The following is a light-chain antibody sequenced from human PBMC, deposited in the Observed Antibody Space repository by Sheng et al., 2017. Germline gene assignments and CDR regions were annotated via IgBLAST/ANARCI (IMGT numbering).Light chain of an antibody. Sequence: EIVMTQSPATLSVSPGERATLSCRASQSVNSKLAWYQQKPGQAPRLLIYDASKRATGIPDRFSGSGSGTDFTLTISRLEPEDFAVYYCQQYGGSRTFGQGTKVEI. CDR3: QQYGGSRT. V-gene: IGKV3-20*01. CDR1: QSVNSK. J-gene: IGKJ1*01. CDR2: DAS.